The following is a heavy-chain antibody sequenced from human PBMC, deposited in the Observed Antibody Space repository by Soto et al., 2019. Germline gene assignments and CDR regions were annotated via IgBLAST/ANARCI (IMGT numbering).Heavy chain of an antibody. CDR3: ARERVAIRGLRANWFDP. CDR1: GDSVSSPTYF. V-gene: IGHV4-61*01. Sequence: QVQLRESGPGLVKPSETLSLTCTVSGDSVSSPTYFWTWIRQPPGKGPECIGYIYYTGSANYNPSLKSRVTLSVDTYKNQFSLKMTSVTAADTAMYYCARERVAIRGLRANWFDPWGPGTLVTVSS. CDR2: IYYTGSA. J-gene: IGHJ5*02. D-gene: IGHD3-10*01.